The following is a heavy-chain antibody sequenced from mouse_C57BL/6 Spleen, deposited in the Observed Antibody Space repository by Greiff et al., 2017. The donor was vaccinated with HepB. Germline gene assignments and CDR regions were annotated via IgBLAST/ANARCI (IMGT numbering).Heavy chain of an antibody. J-gene: IGHJ4*01. CDR3: AIGSSYVGAMDY. CDR1: GFTFSDYY. CDR2: ISNGGGST. Sequence: EVKLVESGGGLVQPGGSLKLSCAASGFTFSDYYMYWVRQTPEKRLEWVAYISNGGGSTYYPDTVKGRFTISRDNAKHTLYLQMSRLKSEDTAMYYCAIGSSYVGAMDYWGQGTSVTVSS. D-gene: IGHD1-1*01. V-gene: IGHV5-12*01.